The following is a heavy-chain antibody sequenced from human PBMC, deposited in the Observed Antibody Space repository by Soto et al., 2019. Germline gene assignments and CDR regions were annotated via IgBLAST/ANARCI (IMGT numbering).Heavy chain of an antibody. CDR3: ARRQPVTSYYYYGMDG. V-gene: IGHV1-69*13. D-gene: IGHD4-4*01. Sequence: SLKVSCNASGGTCSSYAISWVRQAPGQGLEWMGGIIPIFGTANYAQKFQGRVTITADESTSTAYMELSSLRSEDTAVYYCARRQPVTSYYYYGMDGGGQGITVTVS. CDR1: GGTCSSYA. J-gene: IGHJ6*02. CDR2: IIPIFGTA.